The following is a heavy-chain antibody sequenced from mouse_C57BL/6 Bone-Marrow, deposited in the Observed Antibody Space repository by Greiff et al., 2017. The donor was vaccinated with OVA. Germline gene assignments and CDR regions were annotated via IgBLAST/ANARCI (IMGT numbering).Heavy chain of an antibody. CDR2: IDPENGDT. CDR1: GFNIKDDY. J-gene: IGHJ2*01. D-gene: IGHD2-3*01. Sequence: VQLQQSGAELVRPGASVKLSCTASGFNIKDDYMHWVKQRPEQGLEWIGWIDPENGDTEYASKFPGTATITADTSSNPAYLQRSSLTSEDTAVYYCSSDGYLYGDYWGQGTTLTVSS. CDR3: SSDGYLYGDY. V-gene: IGHV14-4*01.